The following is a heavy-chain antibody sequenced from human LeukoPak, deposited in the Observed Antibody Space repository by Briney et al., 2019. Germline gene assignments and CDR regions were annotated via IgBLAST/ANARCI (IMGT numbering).Heavy chain of an antibody. D-gene: IGHD6-13*01. CDR1: GVAIRNSW. CDR3: ARDSAGNDY. Sequence: GGSLRLSCVASGVAIRNSWMSWVRQAPGKGLEWVANIKQDGSEKYYIDSVKGRFTISRDNAKNSLYLQMNSLRAEDTAMYYCARDSAGNDYWGQGTLVTVSS. V-gene: IGHV3-7*01. J-gene: IGHJ4*02. CDR2: IKQDGSEK.